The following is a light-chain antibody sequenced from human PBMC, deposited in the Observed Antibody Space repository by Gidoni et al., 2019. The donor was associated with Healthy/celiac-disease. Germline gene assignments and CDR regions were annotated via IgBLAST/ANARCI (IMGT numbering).Light chain of an antibody. Sequence: QSVLTQQPSVSVAPGQRVTISCTGSSSNVGAGYDVHWYQQLPVTAPKLLIYGNSNRPSGVPDRFSGSKSGTSASLAITGLQAEDESDYYCQSYYSSLRGVFGGGTKLTVL. CDR1: SSNVGAGYD. J-gene: IGLJ2*01. CDR3: QSYYSSLRGV. V-gene: IGLV1-40*01. CDR2: GNS.